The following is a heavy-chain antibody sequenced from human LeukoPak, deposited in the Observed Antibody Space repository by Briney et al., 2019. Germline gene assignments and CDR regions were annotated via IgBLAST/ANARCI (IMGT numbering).Heavy chain of an antibody. CDR3: ASFYYDSSGEYYFDY. Sequence: SETLSLTCAVYGGSFSGYYWSWIRQPPGKGLEWIGEINHSGSTNYNPSLKSRVTISVDTSKNQFSLKLGSVTAADTAVYYCASFYYDSSGEYYFDYWGQGTLVTVSS. J-gene: IGHJ4*02. CDR2: INHSGST. D-gene: IGHD3-22*01. CDR1: GGSFSGYY. V-gene: IGHV4-34*01.